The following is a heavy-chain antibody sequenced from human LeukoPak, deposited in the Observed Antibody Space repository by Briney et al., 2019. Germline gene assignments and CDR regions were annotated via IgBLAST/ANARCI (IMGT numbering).Heavy chain of an antibody. CDR2: ISGSGGST. D-gene: IGHD3-10*01. V-gene: IGHV3-23*01. CDR3: AKDGIDSGDPNGFDP. Sequence: PGGSRRLSCAAAGFTFSSYAMSWVSQAAGKGLEWVSSISGSGGSTYYADSVKGRFTISRDSSKNMLYLQMNTLRAEDTAIYYCAKDGIDSGDPNGFDPWGQGTLVTVSS. J-gene: IGHJ5*02. CDR1: GFTFSSYA.